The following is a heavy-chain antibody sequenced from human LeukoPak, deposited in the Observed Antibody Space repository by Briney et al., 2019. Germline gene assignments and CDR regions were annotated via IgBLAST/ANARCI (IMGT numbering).Heavy chain of an antibody. Sequence: SETLSLTCAVYGGSFSGYYWSWIRQPPGKGREWIGEINQSGSTNYNPCLKSRVTISVDTSKNQFSLKLNSVTAADTAVYYCARASEDIVATYSGYYFDYWGQGTLVTVSS. CDR2: INQSGST. CDR3: ARASEDIVATYSGYYFDY. J-gene: IGHJ4*02. V-gene: IGHV4-34*01. D-gene: IGHD5-12*01. CDR1: GGSFSGYY.